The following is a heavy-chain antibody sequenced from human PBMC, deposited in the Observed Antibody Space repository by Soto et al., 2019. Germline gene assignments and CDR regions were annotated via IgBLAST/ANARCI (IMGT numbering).Heavy chain of an antibody. D-gene: IGHD2-2*02. CDR1: GYSFTSYW. Sequence: GESLKISCKGSGYSFTSYWIGWVRQMPGKGLEWMGIIYPGDSDTRYSPSFQGQVTISADKSISTAYLQWSSLKASDTAMYYCARVVPAAISYYYMDVWGKGTTVTVSS. V-gene: IGHV5-51*01. CDR3: ARVVPAAISYYYMDV. CDR2: IYPGDSDT. J-gene: IGHJ6*03.